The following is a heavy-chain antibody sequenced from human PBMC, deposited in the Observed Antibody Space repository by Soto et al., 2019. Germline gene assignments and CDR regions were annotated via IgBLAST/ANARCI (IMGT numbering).Heavy chain of an antibody. J-gene: IGHJ4*02. CDR3: AIAINDYYAPLDY. CDR2: ISGGADDT. V-gene: IGHV3-23*01. D-gene: IGHD3-3*01. CDR1: GFTFSNYA. Sequence: EVQLLESGGGLVQPGGSLRLSCTASGFTFSNYAMGWVRQAPGKGLEWVSVISGGADDTHYADSVKGRFTISRDNSKNTLYVQMDSLRAEDTAVYYCAIAINDYYAPLDYWGQGMRVTVSS.